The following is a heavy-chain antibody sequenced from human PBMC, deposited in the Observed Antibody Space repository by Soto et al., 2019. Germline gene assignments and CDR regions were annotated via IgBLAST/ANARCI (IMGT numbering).Heavy chain of an antibody. Sequence: QVQLVQSGAEVKKPGASVKVSCTASGYTFTSYGISWVRQAPGQGLEWMGWISAYNGNTNYAQKLQGRVTMTTDTSTSTAYMELRSRKSDDTAGYYCGGVTGTQPLNWFDPWGQGTLVTVSS. V-gene: IGHV1-18*01. CDR1: GYTFTSYG. CDR3: GGVTGTQPLNWFDP. CDR2: ISAYNGNT. D-gene: IGHD1-20*01. J-gene: IGHJ5*02.